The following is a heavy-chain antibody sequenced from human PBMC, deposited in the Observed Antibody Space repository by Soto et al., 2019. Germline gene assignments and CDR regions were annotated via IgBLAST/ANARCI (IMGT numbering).Heavy chain of an antibody. D-gene: IGHD3-22*01. CDR1: GYSLAGYW. J-gene: IGHJ4*02. Sequence: LKISCKGSGYSLAGYWITWVRQKPGKGLEWMGRIDPSDSQTYYSPSFRGHVTISVTKSITTVFLQWSSLRASDTAMYYCARQIYDSDTGPNFQYYFDSWGQGTPVTVSS. CDR3: ARQIYDSDTGPNFQYYFDS. V-gene: IGHV5-10-1*01. CDR2: IDPSDSQT.